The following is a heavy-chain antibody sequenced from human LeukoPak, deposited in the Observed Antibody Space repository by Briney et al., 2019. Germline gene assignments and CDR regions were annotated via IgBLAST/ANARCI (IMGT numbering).Heavy chain of an antibody. V-gene: IGHV4-34*01. Sequence: SETLSLTCAVYGGSFRGYYWSWIRQPPGKGLEWIGEINHSGSTNYNPSLKSRVTISVDTSKNQFSLKLSSVTAADTAVYYCASRGGGYYYYYYMDVWGKGTTVTVSS. CDR1: GGSFRGYY. J-gene: IGHJ6*03. D-gene: IGHD3-10*01. CDR2: INHSGST. CDR3: ASRGGGYYYYYYMDV.